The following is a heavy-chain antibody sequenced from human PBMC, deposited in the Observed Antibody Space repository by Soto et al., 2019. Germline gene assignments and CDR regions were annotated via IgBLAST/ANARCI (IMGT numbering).Heavy chain of an antibody. J-gene: IGHJ1*01. CDR1: GGSISSSSYY. V-gene: IGHV4-39*02. CDR2: IYYSGST. Sequence: SETLSLTCTVSGGSISSSSYYWGWIRQPPGKGLEWIGSIYYSGSTYYNPSLKSRVTISVDTSKNQFSLKLSSVTAADTAVYYCARDRQLVWHWGQGTLVTVSS. CDR3: ARDRQLVWH. D-gene: IGHD6-6*01.